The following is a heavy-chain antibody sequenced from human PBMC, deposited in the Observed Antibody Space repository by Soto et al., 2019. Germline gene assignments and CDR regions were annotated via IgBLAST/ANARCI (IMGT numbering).Heavy chain of an antibody. CDR2: IHYSGTT. Sequence: QVQLQESGPGLVKPSETLSLTCTVSGDSVSRYYWNWIRQSPGKGLEWIGNIHYSGTTNYNPSIKSRVTISVDTSNNQFSLKLTSVTAADPAVYYCAREDGDYITWFDPWGQGTLVTVSS. CDR1: GDSVSRYY. D-gene: IGHD4-17*01. CDR3: AREDGDYITWFDP. J-gene: IGHJ5*02. V-gene: IGHV4-59*02.